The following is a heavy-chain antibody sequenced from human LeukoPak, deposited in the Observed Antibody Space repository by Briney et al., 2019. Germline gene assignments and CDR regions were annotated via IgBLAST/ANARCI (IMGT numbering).Heavy chain of an antibody. CDR2: ISGSGGRT. CDR3: AKDLWFGEFAPDY. J-gene: IGHJ4*02. D-gene: IGHD3-10*01. CDR1: GFTFSSYA. V-gene: IGHV3-23*01. Sequence: GGSLRLSCAASGFTFSSYAMSWVRQAPGKGLEWASGISGSGGRTYYADSVKGRFTTSRDNSKNTLYLQMNSLRVDDTAVYYCAKDLWFGEFAPDYWGQGALVTVSS.